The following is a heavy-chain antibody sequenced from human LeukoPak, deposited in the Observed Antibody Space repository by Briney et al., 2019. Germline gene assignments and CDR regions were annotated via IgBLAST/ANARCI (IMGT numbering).Heavy chain of an antibody. D-gene: IGHD3-22*01. CDR2: IFYSGST. Sequence: SETLSLTCTVSRGSISSSSYYWGWIRQPPGKGLEWIGSIFYSGSTHYNPSLQSRVTMSLDTSKNQFSLKLTSVTAADTAVYYCARSTYYYDSSGYNRHWYFDLWGRGTLVTVSS. J-gene: IGHJ2*01. CDR3: ARSTYYYDSSGYNRHWYFDL. CDR1: RGSISSSSYY. V-gene: IGHV4-39*07.